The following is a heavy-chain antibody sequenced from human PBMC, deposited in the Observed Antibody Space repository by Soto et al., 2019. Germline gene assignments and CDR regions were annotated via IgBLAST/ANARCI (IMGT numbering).Heavy chain of an antibody. D-gene: IGHD3-3*01. CDR2: IKQDGSEK. V-gene: IGHV3-7*05. CDR3: ARAPTTIFGVPPYYYYYYGMDV. CDR1: GLTFSSYW. Sequence: GGSLRLSCAASGLTFSSYWMSWVRQAPGKGLEWVANIKQDGSEKYYVDSVKGRFTISRDNAKNSLYLQMNSLRAEDTAVYYCARAPTTIFGVPPYYYYYYGMDVWGQGTTVTVSS. J-gene: IGHJ6*02.